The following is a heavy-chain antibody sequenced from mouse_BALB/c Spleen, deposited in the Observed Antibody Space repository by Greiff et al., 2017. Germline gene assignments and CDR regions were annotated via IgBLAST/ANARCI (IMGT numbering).Heavy chain of an antibody. J-gene: IGHJ4*01. D-gene: IGHD2-14*01. V-gene: IGHV5-17*02. CDR3: ARVGYRYDGGAMDY. Sequence: EVKLVESGGGLVQPGGSRKLSCAASGFTFSSFGMHWVRQAPEKGLEWVAYISSGSSTIYYADTVKGRFTISRDNPKNTLFLQMTSLRSEDTAMYYCARVGYRYDGGAMDYWGQGTSVTVSS. CDR1: GFTFSSFG. CDR2: ISSGSSTI.